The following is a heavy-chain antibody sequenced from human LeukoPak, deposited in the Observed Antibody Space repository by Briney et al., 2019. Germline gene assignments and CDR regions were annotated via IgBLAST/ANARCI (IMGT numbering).Heavy chain of an antibody. CDR1: GGSISSGGYY. CDR2: IYYSGST. V-gene: IGHV4-31*03. Sequence: SETLSLTCTVSGGSISSGGYYWSWIRQHPGKGLEWIGYIYYSGSTYYNPSLKSRVTISVDTSKNQFSLKLSSVTAADTAVYYCARDSSSAHYYDSSGSSYYFDYWGQGTLVTVSS. CDR3: ARDSSSAHYYDSSGSSYYFDY. D-gene: IGHD3-22*01. J-gene: IGHJ4*02.